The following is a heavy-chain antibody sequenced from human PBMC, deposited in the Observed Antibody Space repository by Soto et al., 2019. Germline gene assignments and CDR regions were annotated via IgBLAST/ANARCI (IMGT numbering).Heavy chain of an antibody. J-gene: IGHJ5*02. CDR1: GFTFSSYE. V-gene: IGHV3-48*03. Sequence: GGSLRLSCAASGFTFSSYEMNWVRKAPGKGLEWVSYISSSGSTIYYADSVKGRFTISRDSAKNSLYLQMNSLRAEDTAVYYCARDRSIVATSDWFDPWGQGSLVTFSS. D-gene: IGHD5-12*01. CDR3: ARDRSIVATSDWFDP. CDR2: ISSSGSTI.